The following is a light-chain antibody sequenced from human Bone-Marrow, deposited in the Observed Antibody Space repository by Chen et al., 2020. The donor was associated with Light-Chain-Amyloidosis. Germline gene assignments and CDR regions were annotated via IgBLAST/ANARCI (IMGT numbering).Light chain of an antibody. V-gene: IGKV3-11*01. J-gene: IGKJ4*01. CDR3: QQRDNWPPGAT. CDR2: DAA. CDR1: QSVSSH. Sequence: EIVLTQSPATLSLSPGERATLSCRADQSVSSHLAWYQQKPGQAPRPLIYDAANRATDIPARFSGSGSGTDFTLTINSLESGDFAVYYCQQRDNWPPGATFGGGTKGEIK.